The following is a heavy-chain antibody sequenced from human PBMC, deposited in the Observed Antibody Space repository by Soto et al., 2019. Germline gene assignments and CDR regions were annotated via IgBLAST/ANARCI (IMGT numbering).Heavy chain of an antibody. V-gene: IGHV3-15*07. CDR2: IKSKTDGGTT. J-gene: IGHJ4*02. CDR1: GFTFSNAW. Sequence: GGSLRLSCAASGFTFSNAWMNWVRQAPGKGLEWVGRIKSKTDGGTTDYAAPVKGRFTISRDDSKNTLYLQMNSLKTEDTAVYYCTTDGYCSGGSCYDLYYFDYWGQGTLVTVSS. CDR3: TTDGYCSGGSCYDLYYFDY. D-gene: IGHD2-15*01.